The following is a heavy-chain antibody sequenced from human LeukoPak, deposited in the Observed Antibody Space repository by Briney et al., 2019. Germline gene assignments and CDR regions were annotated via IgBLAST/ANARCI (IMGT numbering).Heavy chain of an antibody. J-gene: IGHJ4*02. CDR2: INHSGST. Sequence: SETLSLTCAVYGGSFSGYYWSWIRQPPGEGLEWIGEINHSGSTNYNPSLKSRVTISVDTSKNQFSLKLSSVTAADTAVYYCARLGYCSSTSCHWGQGTLVTVSS. D-gene: IGHD2-2*01. V-gene: IGHV4-34*01. CDR1: GGSFSGYY. CDR3: ARLGYCSSTSCH.